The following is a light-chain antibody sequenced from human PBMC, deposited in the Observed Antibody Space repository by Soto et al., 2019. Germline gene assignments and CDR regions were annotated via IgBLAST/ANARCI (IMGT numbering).Light chain of an antibody. CDR3: QYYNNYCWT. J-gene: IGKJ1*01. Sequence: DVQRTKSPSTLSAPVGDRVTITCRASQSISSWLAWYQQKPGKAPKFLIYKTSNLESGVPSRFSGSGSGTEFTLTISSLQHDDFATYYCQYYNNYCWTFGQGTKVEIK. V-gene: IGKV1-5*03. CDR1: QSISSW. CDR2: KTS.